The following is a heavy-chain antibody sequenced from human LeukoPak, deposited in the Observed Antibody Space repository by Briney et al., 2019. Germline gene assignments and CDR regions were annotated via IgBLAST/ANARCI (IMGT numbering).Heavy chain of an antibody. CDR1: GGSISSYY. V-gene: IGHV4-59*12. CDR3: ARVGSSGWYLGYYGMDV. D-gene: IGHD6-19*01. J-gene: IGHJ6*02. Sequence: SETLSLTCTVSGGSISSYYWSWIRQPPGKGLEWIGYIYYSGSTDSNPSLKSRVTISVDTSKNQFSLKLSSVTAADTAVYYCARVGSSGWYLGYYGMDVWGQGTTVTVSS. CDR2: IYYSGST.